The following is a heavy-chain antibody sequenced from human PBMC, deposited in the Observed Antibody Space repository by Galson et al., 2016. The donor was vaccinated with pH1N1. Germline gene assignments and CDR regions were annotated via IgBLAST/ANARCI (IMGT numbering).Heavy chain of an antibody. CDR2: IRHDGSAK. Sequence: SLRLSCAVSGFTFRRYGLHWVRQAPGMGLEWLTFIRHDGSAKFYADSVKGRFSISRDNSKNVLYMEMNSLRPEDTAVYYCAEDVSGELIPSRIDLWGQGTLVTVS. CDR1: GFTFRRYG. V-gene: IGHV3-30*02. D-gene: IGHD3-10*02. CDR3: AEDVSGELIPSRIDL. J-gene: IGHJ5*02.